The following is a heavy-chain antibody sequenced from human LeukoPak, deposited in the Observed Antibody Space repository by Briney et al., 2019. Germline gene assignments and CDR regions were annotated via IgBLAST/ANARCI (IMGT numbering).Heavy chain of an antibody. CDR2: ISAGNGNT. J-gene: IGHJ4*02. V-gene: IGHV1-3*01. CDR3: ARDSGSGNNDY. CDR1: GHTFTSYA. D-gene: IGHD1-26*01. Sequence: ASVKVSCKASGHTFTSYAIHWVRQAPGQRLEWMGWISAGNGNTKYSQNFQGRVTFISNTSATTAFMELSSLRSEDAAVYYCARDSGSGNNDYWGQGTLVTVSS.